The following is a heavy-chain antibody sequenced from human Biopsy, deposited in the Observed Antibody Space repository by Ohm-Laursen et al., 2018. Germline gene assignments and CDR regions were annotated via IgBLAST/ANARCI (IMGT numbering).Heavy chain of an antibody. CDR1: GYIFTSFG. D-gene: IGHD3-10*01. V-gene: IGHV1-46*01. Sequence: ASVKVSCKGSGYIFTSFGVSWVRQAPGQGLEWMGKINPSGGSTSYAQKFQGRVTMTRDTSTTTVYMELSSLGSEDTAVYYCARDRIGGRGDPPDHWGQGTLVTVSS. J-gene: IGHJ4*02. CDR3: ARDRIGGRGDPPDH. CDR2: INPSGGST.